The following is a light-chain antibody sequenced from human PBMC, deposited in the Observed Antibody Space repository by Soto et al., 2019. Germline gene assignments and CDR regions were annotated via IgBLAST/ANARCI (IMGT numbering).Light chain of an antibody. Sequence: EIVLPQSPGTLSLSPGERATLSCRASETVAGSYLAWYQQKPGQAPRLLIYGISSRATGIPARFSGSGSGTEFTLTITSLQPEDFAVYYCQQYSQWPITFGQGTRLEI. J-gene: IGKJ5*01. CDR3: QQYSQWPIT. CDR1: ETVAGSY. CDR2: GIS. V-gene: IGKV3-20*01.